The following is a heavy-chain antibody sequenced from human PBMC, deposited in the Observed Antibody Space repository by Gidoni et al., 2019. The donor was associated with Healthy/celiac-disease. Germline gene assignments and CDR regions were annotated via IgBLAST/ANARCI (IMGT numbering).Heavy chain of an antibody. V-gene: IGHV4-4*02. J-gene: IGHJ4*02. CDR2: ST. D-gene: IGHD4-17*01. Sequence: STNYNPSLKSRVTISVDKSKNQFSLKLSSVTAADTAVYYCARADGGTTVTSIYYFDYWGQGTLVTVSS. CDR3: ARADGGTTVTSIYYFDY.